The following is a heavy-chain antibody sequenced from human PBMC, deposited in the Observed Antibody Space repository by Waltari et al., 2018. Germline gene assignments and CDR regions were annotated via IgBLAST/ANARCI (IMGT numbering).Heavy chain of an antibody. CDR1: GGSISSDY. V-gene: IGHV4-59*08. CDR3: ARLGSGYDFYWLDP. Sequence: QVQLQESGPGLVKPSETLSLTCTVSGGSISSDYWSWIRQPPGKGLEWIGYIYHDGSTNYNPSLRSRVTMSVDTSKNQLSLKLSSVTAADTAVYYCARLGSGYDFYWLDPWGQGTLVIVSS. J-gene: IGHJ5*02. D-gene: IGHD5-12*01. CDR2: IYHDGST.